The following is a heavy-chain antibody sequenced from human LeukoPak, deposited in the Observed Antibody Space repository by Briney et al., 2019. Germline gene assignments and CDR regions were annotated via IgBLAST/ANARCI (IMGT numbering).Heavy chain of an antibody. J-gene: IGHJ4*02. D-gene: IGHD3-10*01. V-gene: IGHV3-64*01. Sequence: PGGSLRLSCAAPGFTFSEYSMHWGPQAPGKGLEYVLAIRTTGGSTYYPNSVKGRFTISRDDPKNTLDLKMGSLRPEDMAVYYCARGFRYYGSGIDYWGQGTLVTVSS. CDR2: IRTTGGST. CDR1: GFTFSEYS. CDR3: ARGFRYYGSGIDY.